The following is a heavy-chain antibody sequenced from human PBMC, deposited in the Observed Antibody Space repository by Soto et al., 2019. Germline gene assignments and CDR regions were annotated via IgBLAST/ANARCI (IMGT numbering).Heavy chain of an antibody. D-gene: IGHD2-21*01. Sequence: QVVESGGGLVKPGQSLRLSCAGSGFIFRDYAVAWFRQTPGKGLGCIGFIRSEPYGGTADYAASVRGRFIISRDDYTGVADPQIGRLRSGDPGVLNRNLIPRNGPCCPFAPWGQGNLVTVAS. CDR1: GFIFRDYA. V-gene: IGHV3-49*05. CDR2: IRSEPYGGTA. CDR3: NLIPRNGPCCPFAP. J-gene: IGHJ5*02.